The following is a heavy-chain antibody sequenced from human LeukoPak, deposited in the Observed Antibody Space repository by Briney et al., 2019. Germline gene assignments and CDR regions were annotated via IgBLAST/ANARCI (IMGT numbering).Heavy chain of an antibody. CDR3: AKSSSYGSGSYYPDY. V-gene: IGHV3-23*01. Sequence: PGGSLRLSCAASGFTFSSYGMNWVRQAPGKGLEWVSAISGSDGNTYYADSVKGRFTISRDNSRDTLYLQMNSLRAEDTAVYYCAKSSSYGSGSYYPDYWGQGTLVTVSS. J-gene: IGHJ4*02. CDR1: GFTFSSYG. D-gene: IGHD3-10*01. CDR2: ISGSDGNT.